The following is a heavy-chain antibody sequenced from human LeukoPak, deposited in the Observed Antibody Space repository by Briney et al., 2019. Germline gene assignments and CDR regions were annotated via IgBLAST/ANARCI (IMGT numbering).Heavy chain of an antibody. J-gene: IGHJ4*02. V-gene: IGHV4-59*08. D-gene: IGHD3-10*01. Sequence: SETLSLTCAVYGGSFSGYYWSWIRQPPGQGLEWIGYIYYSGSTNYNPSLKSRVTISVDTSKNQFSLKLSSVTATDTAVYYCARHLSPFGFDYWGQGTLVTVSS. CDR2: IYYSGST. CDR3: ARHLSPFGFDY. CDR1: GGSFSGYY.